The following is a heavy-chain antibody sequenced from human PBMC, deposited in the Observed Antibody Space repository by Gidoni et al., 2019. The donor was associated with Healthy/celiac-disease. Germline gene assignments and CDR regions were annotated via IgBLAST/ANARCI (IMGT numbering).Heavy chain of an antibody. D-gene: IGHD3-3*01. Sequence: QVQLQESGPGLVKPSETLSLTCTVSGGSISSYYWSWIRQPAGKGLEWIGRIYTSGSTNYNPSLKSRVTMSVDTSKNQFSLKLSSVTAADTAVYYCARDSGATGITIFGVVISYGEEVRPGWFDPWGQGTLVTVSS. J-gene: IGHJ5*02. CDR2: IYTSGST. CDR1: GGSISSYY. V-gene: IGHV4-4*07. CDR3: ARDSGATGITIFGVVISYGEEVRPGWFDP.